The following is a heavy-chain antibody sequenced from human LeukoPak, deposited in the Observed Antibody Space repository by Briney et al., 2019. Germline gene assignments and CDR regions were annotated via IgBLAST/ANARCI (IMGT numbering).Heavy chain of an antibody. J-gene: IGHJ4*02. V-gene: IGHV3-30*04. CDR1: GFTFSNYA. Sequence: GRSLRLSCAVSGFTFSNYAMHWVRQAPGKGLEWVAVISYDGSNKNYGDSVKGRFTISRDNSKKTLYLQMNSLRAEDTAVYYCARGPYKYVISANPDYWGQGTLVTVSS. CDR3: ARGPYKYVISANPDY. D-gene: IGHD1-1*01. CDR2: ISYDGSNK.